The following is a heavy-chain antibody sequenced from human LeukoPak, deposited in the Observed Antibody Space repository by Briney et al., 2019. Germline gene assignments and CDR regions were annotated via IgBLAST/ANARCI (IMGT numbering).Heavy chain of an antibody. Sequence: GGSLRLSCAASGFTFSTYWMHWVRQAPGKGLEWVANIKQDGSEEYYVDSVKGRFTISRDNAKNSLYLQMNSLRAEDTAVYYCARDYSSSWYGSRSGKYYFDYWGQGTLVTVSS. CDR2: IKQDGSEE. D-gene: IGHD6-13*01. V-gene: IGHV3-7*01. J-gene: IGHJ4*02. CDR3: ARDYSSSWYGSRSGKYYFDY. CDR1: GFTFSTYW.